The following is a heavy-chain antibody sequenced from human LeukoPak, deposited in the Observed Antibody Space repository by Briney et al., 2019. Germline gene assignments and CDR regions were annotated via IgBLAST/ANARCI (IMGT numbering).Heavy chain of an antibody. J-gene: IGHJ4*02. CDR2: IILIFGTA. Sequence: GASVKVSCKASGGTFSSYAISWVRQAPGQGLEWMGGIILIFGTANYAQKLQGRVTMTTDTSTSTAYMELRSLRSDDTAVYYCARDYRTGFDYWGQGTLVTVSS. CDR3: ARDYRTGFDY. CDR1: GGTFSSYA. D-gene: IGHD7-27*01. V-gene: IGHV1-69*05.